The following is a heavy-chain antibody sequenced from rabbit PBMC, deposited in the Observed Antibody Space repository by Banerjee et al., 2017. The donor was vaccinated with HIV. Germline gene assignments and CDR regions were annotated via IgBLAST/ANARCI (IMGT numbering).Heavy chain of an antibody. J-gene: IGHJ4*01. D-gene: IGHD6-1*01. Sequence: QEQLEESGGDLVKPEGSLTLACTASGFSFSSSYYMCWVRQAPGKGLEWIACIWTGVSGSTYYASWAKGRFTISKTLSTTVTLQMTSLTAADTATYFCARAPNGGGCDAYPCMSHIDLWGPGTLVTDS. CDR3: ARAPNGGGCDAYPCMSHIDL. CDR2: IWTGVSGST. V-gene: IGHV1S45*01. CDR1: GFSFSSSYY.